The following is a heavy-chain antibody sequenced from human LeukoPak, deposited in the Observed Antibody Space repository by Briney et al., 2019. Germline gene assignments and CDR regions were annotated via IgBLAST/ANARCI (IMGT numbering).Heavy chain of an antibody. D-gene: IGHD5-24*01. Sequence: GGSLRLSCVASGFPFSSYWMTWVRQAPGKGLEWVANIKQDGSKKSYVDSVKGRFTISRDNAKNSLYLQMNSLRAEDTAICYCTRVGYIDEGIDYWGQGTLVTVSS. CDR1: GFPFSSYW. V-gene: IGHV3-7*04. CDR3: TRVGYIDEGIDY. CDR2: IKQDGSKK. J-gene: IGHJ4*02.